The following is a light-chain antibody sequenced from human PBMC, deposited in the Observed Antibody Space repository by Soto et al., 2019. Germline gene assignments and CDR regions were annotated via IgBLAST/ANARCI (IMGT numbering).Light chain of an antibody. V-gene: IGKV1-6*01. CDR1: QGIRND. Sequence: AIQMTQSPSSLSASVGDRVTITCRASQGIRNDLGWYQQKPGKAPKLLIYAASSLQSGVPSRFGGSGSGTDLTLTISSLQPEEFATYYGLQDYNYEGFTFGPGTKVDIK. CDR3: LQDYNYEGFT. J-gene: IGKJ3*01. CDR2: AAS.